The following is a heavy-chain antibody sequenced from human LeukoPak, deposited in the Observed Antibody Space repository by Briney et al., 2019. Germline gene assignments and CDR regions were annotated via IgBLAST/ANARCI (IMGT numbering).Heavy chain of an antibody. D-gene: IGHD3-10*01. CDR3: AKVGPSLVRGLIRGGARYYYNYMDV. CDR1: GFIFSEYY. Sequence: GGSLRLSCAASGFIFSEYYMSWIRQAPGKGLEWVSYISGSRNIMYYADSVKGRFTISRDNAKNSLFLQMNSLRAEDTAVYYCAKVGPSLVRGLIRGGARYYYNYMDVWGKGTTVTISS. CDR2: ISGSRNIM. V-gene: IGHV3-11*01. J-gene: IGHJ6*03.